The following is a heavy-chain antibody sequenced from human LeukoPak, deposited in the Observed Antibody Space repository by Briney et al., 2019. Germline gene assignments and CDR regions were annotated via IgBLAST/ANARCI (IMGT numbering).Heavy chain of an antibody. V-gene: IGHV5-10-1*01. CDR2: IDPSDSYT. D-gene: IGHD6-19*01. J-gene: IGHJ4*02. CDR3: ARQSGGWYYFDY. Sequence: GESLKISCRGSGYSFTTYWIGWVRQMPGKGLEWMGRIDPSDSYTNYSPSFQGHVTISADKSISTAYLQWSSLKASDTAMYYCARQSGGWYYFDYWGQGTLVTVSS. CDR1: GYSFTTYW.